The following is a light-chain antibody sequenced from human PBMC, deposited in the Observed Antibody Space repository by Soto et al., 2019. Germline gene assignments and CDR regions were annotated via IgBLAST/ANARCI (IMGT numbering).Light chain of an antibody. CDR3: QQYNNWPLT. CDR2: VAS. Sequence: EIVMTQSPATLSVSPGERATLSCRASQSVSSNLAWYQQKPGQVPTLLIYVASTRATGVPARFSGSGSGTEFTLTISSLQSEDFAVYYCQQYNNWPLTVGGGTKVEIK. J-gene: IGKJ4*01. V-gene: IGKV3-15*01. CDR1: QSVSSN.